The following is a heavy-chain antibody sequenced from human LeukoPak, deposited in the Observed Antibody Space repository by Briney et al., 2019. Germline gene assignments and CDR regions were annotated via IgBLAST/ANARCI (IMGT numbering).Heavy chain of an antibody. D-gene: IGHD3-9*01. CDR2: IYYSGST. Sequence: PSETLSLTCTVSGGSISSYYWSWIRQPPGKGLEWIGYIYYSGSTNYNPSLKSRVTISVDTSKNQFSLKLSSVTAADTAVYYCARHLFLTGYNYYYYGMDVWGQGTTVTVSS. CDR3: ARHLFLTGYNYYYYGMDV. CDR1: GGSISSYY. V-gene: IGHV4-59*08. J-gene: IGHJ6*02.